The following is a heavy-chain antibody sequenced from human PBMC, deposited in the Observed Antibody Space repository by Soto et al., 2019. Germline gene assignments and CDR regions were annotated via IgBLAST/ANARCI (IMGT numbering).Heavy chain of an antibody. CDR1: GFTFSDYY. CDR2: ISGSSAYK. CDR3: ARERGPGGIAVGACDI. J-gene: IGHJ3*02. V-gene: IGHV3-11*06. D-gene: IGHD6-19*01. Sequence: QVQLVESGGGLVKPGGSLRLSCAASGFTFSDYYMNWIRQAPGKGLEWVSYISGSSAYKNYADSMQGRFTVTRDNAQTSLYLQMNSLTVEDTAIYYCARERGPGGIAVGACDIWGQGTVVTVSS.